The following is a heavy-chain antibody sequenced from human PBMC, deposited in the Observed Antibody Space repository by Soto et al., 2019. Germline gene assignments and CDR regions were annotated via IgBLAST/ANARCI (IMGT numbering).Heavy chain of an antibody. V-gene: IGHV1-18*01. CDR2: ISAHNGNT. CDR3: ARGRYAYY. D-gene: IGHD1-1*01. J-gene: IGHJ4*02. CDR1: GYTFTSYG. Sequence: QVHLVQSGAEVKKPGASVKVSCKASGYTFTSYGITWVRQAPGQRLEWMGWISAHNGNTDYAQKLQGRVIVTRDTSTSTAYMELRSLRSDVTAVYYCARGRYAYYLGQGALGTVSS.